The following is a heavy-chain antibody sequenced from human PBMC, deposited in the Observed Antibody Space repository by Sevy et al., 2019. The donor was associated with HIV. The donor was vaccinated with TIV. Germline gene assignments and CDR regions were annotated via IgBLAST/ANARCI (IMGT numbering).Heavy chain of an antibody. CDR2: IKSKTDGGTT. CDR3: TTVGWLESDYYYYGMDV. J-gene: IGHJ6*02. CDR1: GFTFSNAC. V-gene: IGHV3-15*01. Sequence: EGSLRLSCAASGFTFSNACMSWVRQAPGKGLEWVGRIKSKTDGGTTDYAAPVKGRFTISRDDSKNTLYLQMNSLKTEDTAVYCCTTVGWLESDYYYYGMDVWGQGTTVTVSS. D-gene: IGHD6-19*01.